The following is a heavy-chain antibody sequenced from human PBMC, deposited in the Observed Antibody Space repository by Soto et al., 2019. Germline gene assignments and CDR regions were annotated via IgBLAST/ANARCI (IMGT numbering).Heavy chain of an antibody. CDR1: GGSISSGDYY. D-gene: IGHD5-18*01. J-gene: IGHJ6*02. Sequence: SETLSLTCTVSGGSISSGDYYWSWIRQPPGKGLEWIGYIYYSGSTYYNPSLKSRVTISVDTSKNQFSLKLSSVTAADTAVYYCARDHYPRGYSYGYPVYYYYGMDVWGQGTTVTVSS. V-gene: IGHV4-30-4*01. CDR3: ARDHYPRGYSYGYPVYYYYGMDV. CDR2: IYYSGST.